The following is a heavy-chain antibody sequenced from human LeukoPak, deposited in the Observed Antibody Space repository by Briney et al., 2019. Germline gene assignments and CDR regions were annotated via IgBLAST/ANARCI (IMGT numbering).Heavy chain of an antibody. CDR2: IYHSGST. Sequence: SETLSLTCVVSGGSISSSKWWSWVRQPPGKGLEWIGEIYHSGSTNYNPSLKSRVTISVDKSKNQFSLKLSSVTAADTAVYYCARAGDILSGYPTNWFDPWGQGTLVTVSS. J-gene: IGHJ5*02. CDR1: GGSISSSKW. D-gene: IGHD3-9*01. V-gene: IGHV4-4*02. CDR3: ARAGDILSGYPTNWFDP.